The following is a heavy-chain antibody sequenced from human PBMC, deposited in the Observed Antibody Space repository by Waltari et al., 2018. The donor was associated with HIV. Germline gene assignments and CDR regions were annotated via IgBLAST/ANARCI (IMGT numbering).Heavy chain of an antibody. D-gene: IGHD5-18*01. CDR1: GGSITNYY. J-gene: IGHJ6*02. CDR3: ARGGNGYAYGDYYYFGMDV. CDR2: IHSSGRT. V-gene: IGHV4-59*01. Sequence: QVHLQESGPGLVKPSETVSLTCTVSGGSITNYYWSWIRQPPGKGLEWVGYIHSSGRTNYNPSLKSRVTMSVATSKNQFSLNLSSVTTADTAVYYCARGGNGYAYGDYYYFGMDVWGQGTTVTVSS.